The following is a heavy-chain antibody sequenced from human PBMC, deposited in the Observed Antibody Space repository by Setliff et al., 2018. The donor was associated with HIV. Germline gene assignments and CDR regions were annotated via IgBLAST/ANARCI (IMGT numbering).Heavy chain of an antibody. CDR1: GFTLTSYG. CDR3: AKGVKWLAP. D-gene: IGHD3-10*01. Sequence: SGGSLRLSCAASGFTLTSYGMQWVRQAPGKGLEWVTSISFDGTKRYYADSVKGRFTISRDNAYNSLYLHMNYLNVEDTAFYYCAKGVKWLAPWGQGTLVTVS. CDR2: ISFDGTKR. V-gene: IGHV3-30*04. J-gene: IGHJ5*02.